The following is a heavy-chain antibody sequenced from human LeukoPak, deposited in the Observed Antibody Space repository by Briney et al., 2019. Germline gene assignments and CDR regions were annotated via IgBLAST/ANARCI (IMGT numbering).Heavy chain of an antibody. J-gene: IGHJ4*02. V-gene: IGHV3-30*18. CDR1: GFTFSTYG. Sequence: PGGSLRLSCAASGFTFSTYGMHWVRQAPGKGLEWVAVISYDGSNKNCADSVKGRFTISRDNSKNTLYLQMNSLRAEDTAVYYCAKWEGERDYWGQGTLVTVSS. D-gene: IGHD1-26*01. CDR2: ISYDGSNK. CDR3: AKWEGERDY.